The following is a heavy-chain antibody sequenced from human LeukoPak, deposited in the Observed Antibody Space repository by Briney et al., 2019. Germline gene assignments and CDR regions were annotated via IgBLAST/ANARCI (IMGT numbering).Heavy chain of an antibody. Sequence: PGGSLRLSCAASGFTFSSYSMNWVSQAPGEGLEWVSYISSSSSTIYYADSVKGRFTISRDNAKNSLYLQMNSLRAEDTAVYYCARDPHYYDSSGYYPTFDYWGQGTLVTVSS. CDR1: GFTFSSYS. CDR3: ARDPHYYDSSGYYPTFDY. CDR2: ISSSSSTI. D-gene: IGHD3-22*01. J-gene: IGHJ4*02. V-gene: IGHV3-48*04.